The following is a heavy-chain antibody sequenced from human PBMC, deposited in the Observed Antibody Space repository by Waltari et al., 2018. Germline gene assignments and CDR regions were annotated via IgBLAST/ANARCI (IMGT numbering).Heavy chain of an antibody. CDR2: ISSSSSYI. CDR1: GFTFSSYS. D-gene: IGHD3-16*01. CDR3: VLGEMATPFDY. J-gene: IGHJ4*02. Sequence: EVQLVESGGGLVQPGRSLRLSCAASGFTFSSYSMNWVRQAPGKGLEWVSSISSSSSYIYYADSVKGRFTISRDNAKNSLYLQMNSLRAEDTAVYYCVLGEMATPFDYWGQGTLVTVSS. V-gene: IGHV3-21*01.